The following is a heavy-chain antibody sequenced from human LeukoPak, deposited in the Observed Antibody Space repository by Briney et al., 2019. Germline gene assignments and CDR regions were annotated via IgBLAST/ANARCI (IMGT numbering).Heavy chain of an antibody. CDR2: ISSSSSYI. CDR3: ARGWTTVTKGDAFDI. V-gene: IGHV3-21*01. D-gene: IGHD4-17*01. CDR1: GFTFSSYS. J-gene: IGHJ3*02. Sequence: GGSLRLSCAASGFTFSSYSMNWVRQAPGKGLEWVSSISSSSSYIYYADSVKGRFTISRDNAKNSLYLQMNSLRAEDTAVYYCARGWTTVTKGDAFDIWGQGTMVTVSS.